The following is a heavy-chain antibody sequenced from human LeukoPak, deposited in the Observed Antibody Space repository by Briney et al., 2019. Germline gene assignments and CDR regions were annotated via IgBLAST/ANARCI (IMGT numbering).Heavy chain of an antibody. D-gene: IGHD6-6*01. Sequence: KPSETLSLTCTVSGGSISSYYWSWFRQPPREGVEWSGYIYYSRSTNYNPSLKSRVTISVDTSKNQFSLKLSSVTAADTAVYYCARSRARDAFDIWGQGTMVTVSS. V-gene: IGHV4-59*01. CDR3: ARSRARDAFDI. J-gene: IGHJ3*02. CDR2: IYYSRST. CDR1: GGSISSYY.